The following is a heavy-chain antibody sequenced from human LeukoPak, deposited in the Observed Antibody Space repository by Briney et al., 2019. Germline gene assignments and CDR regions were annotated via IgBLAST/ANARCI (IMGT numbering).Heavy chain of an antibody. V-gene: IGHV3-23*01. CDR3: AKTRPLDSSSWSHGDY. J-gene: IGHJ4*02. D-gene: IGHD6-13*01. Sequence: GGSLRLSCAASGFTFSSYAMSWVRQAPGKGLEWVSAISGSDDSTYYGDSVKGRFTISRDNSKNTLYLQMNSLRAEDTAVYYCAKTRPLDSSSWSHGDYWGQGTLVTVSS. CDR1: GFTFSSYA. CDR2: ISGSDDST.